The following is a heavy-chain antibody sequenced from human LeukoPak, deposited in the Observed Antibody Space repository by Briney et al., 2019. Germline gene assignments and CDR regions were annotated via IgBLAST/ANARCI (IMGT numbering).Heavy chain of an antibody. CDR2: INQDGSVK. Sequence: GGSLRLSCAASGFTFSGYWMHWVRQPPGKGLEWVANINQDGSVKYYVDSVKGRFTISRDNAKNSLSLQVNSLRAEDTAVYYCARAESSSSEFDYWGQGTLVTVSS. V-gene: IGHV3-7*03. D-gene: IGHD6-13*01. CDR3: ARAESSSSEFDY. CDR1: GFTFSGYW. J-gene: IGHJ4*02.